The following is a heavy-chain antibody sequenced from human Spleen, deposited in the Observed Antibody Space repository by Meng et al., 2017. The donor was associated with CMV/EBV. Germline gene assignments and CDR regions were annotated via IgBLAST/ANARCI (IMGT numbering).Heavy chain of an antibody. CDR3: ARGPIYDSSGYYSGDFDY. CDR2: IKEDGSEK. D-gene: IGHD3-22*01. CDR1: GFTLSRYW. J-gene: IGHJ4*02. V-gene: IGHV3-7*01. Sequence: GESLKISCVASGFTLSRYWMSWVRQAPGKGLEWAANIKEDGSEKFYVDSVKGRITISRDNAKNSMYLQMNSLRAEDTAVYYCARGPIYDSSGYYSGDFDYWGQGTLVTVSS.